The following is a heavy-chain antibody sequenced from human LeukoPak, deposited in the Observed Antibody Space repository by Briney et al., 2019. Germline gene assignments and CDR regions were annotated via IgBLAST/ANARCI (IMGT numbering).Heavy chain of an antibody. V-gene: IGHV3-7*01. CDR1: GFTFSHYW. CDR3: VRDAGLSGYDLRDY. CDR2: INQDGSEE. Sequence: GGSLRLSCAASGFTFSHYWMTWVRQAPGKGLEWVAQINQDGSEEYCMDSVKARFTISRDNAKNSVFLQMNSLRAEDTAVYYCVRDAGLSGYDLRDYWGQGTLVTVSS. D-gene: IGHD5-12*01. J-gene: IGHJ4*02.